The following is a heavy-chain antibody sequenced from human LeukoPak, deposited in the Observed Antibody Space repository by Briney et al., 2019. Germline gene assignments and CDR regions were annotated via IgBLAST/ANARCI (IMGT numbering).Heavy chain of an antibody. CDR2: IYYSGST. V-gene: IGHV4-39*01. D-gene: IGHD6-25*01. CDR3: ARYISGSGFDY. CDR1: GGSISSSGYF. Sequence: SETLSLTCSVSGGSISSSGYFWGWIRQPPGKGLEWIGTIYYSGSTYYNPSLKRRLTISVDTSRNQFSLKLSSVTTADTAVYYCARYISGSGFDYWGQGTLVTVSS. J-gene: IGHJ4*02.